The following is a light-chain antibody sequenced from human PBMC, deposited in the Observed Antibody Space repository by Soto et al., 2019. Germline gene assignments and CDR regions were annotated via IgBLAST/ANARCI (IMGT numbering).Light chain of an antibody. CDR2: DAS. V-gene: IGKV3-11*01. Sequence: EIVLTQSPATLSGSPGERGTLSCRASQSVSSYLAWYQQKPGHAPRLLIYDASNRATGIPARFSGSGSGTDFTLTISSLEPEDFAVYYCQQRSNWPTFGQGTKLEIK. CDR3: QQRSNWPT. J-gene: IGKJ2*01. CDR1: QSVSSY.